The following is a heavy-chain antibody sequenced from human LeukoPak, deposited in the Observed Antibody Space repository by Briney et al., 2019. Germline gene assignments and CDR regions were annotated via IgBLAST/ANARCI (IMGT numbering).Heavy chain of an antibody. CDR3: ARGLHTVVVPAASEADWFDP. CDR1: GYTFTSYY. Sequence: ASVKVSCKASGYTFTSYYMHWVRQAPGQGLEWMGRIIPILGIANYAQKFQGRVTITADKSTSTAYMELSSLRSEDTAVYYCARGLHTVVVPAASEADWFDPWGQGTLVTVSS. J-gene: IGHJ5*02. D-gene: IGHD2-2*01. CDR2: IIPILGIA. V-gene: IGHV1-69*04.